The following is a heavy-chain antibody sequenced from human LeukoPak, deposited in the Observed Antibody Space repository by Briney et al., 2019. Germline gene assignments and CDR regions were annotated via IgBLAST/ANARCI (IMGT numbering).Heavy chain of an antibody. Sequence: GGSLRLSCAASGFTFSSYAMHWVRQAPGKWLEWVAVISYDGSNKYYADSVKGRFTISRDNSKNTLYLQMNSLRAEDTAVYYCASPVGATTVFDYWGQGTLVTVSS. V-gene: IGHV3-30-3*01. CDR1: GFTFSSYA. CDR2: ISYDGSNK. D-gene: IGHD1-26*01. J-gene: IGHJ4*02. CDR3: ASPVGATTVFDY.